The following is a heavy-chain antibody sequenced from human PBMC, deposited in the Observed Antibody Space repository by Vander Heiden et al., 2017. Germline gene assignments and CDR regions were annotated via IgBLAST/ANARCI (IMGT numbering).Heavy chain of an antibody. CDR1: EFISSSAW. J-gene: IGHJ4*02. Sequence: EVQLVESGGGLVKPGGSLRLSCTASEFISSSAWMSWVGQAPGKGLEWVGRIKSKADGGTTDYAAPVKDRFTIFRDDSKNTLYLQMNSLKTDDTAFYYCTRPYGADHYFDYWGQGAPVPGSS. D-gene: IGHD3-10*01. CDR3: TRPYGADHYFDY. CDR2: IKSKADGGTT. V-gene: IGHV3-15*01.